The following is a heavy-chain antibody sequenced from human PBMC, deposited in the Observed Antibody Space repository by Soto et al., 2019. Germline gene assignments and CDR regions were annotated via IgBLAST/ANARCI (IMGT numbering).Heavy chain of an antibody. J-gene: IGHJ3*02. D-gene: IGHD4-17*01. CDR3: ARPLNDYGDYFSDAVYAFDI. CDR1: GGSFSGYY. CDR2: INHSGST. Sequence: SETLSLTCAVYGGSFSGYYWSWIRQPPGKGLEWIGEINHSGSTNYNPSLKSRVTISVDTSKNQFSLKLSSVTAADTAVYYCARPLNDYGDYFSDAVYAFDIWGQGTMVTVSS. V-gene: IGHV4-34*01.